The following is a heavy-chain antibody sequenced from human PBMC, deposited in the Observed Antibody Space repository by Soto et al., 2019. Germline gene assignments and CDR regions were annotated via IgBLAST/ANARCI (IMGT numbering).Heavy chain of an antibody. CDR3: ARDQNYCSGGSCYHWFDP. V-gene: IGHV4-59*01. Sequence: SETLSLTCTVSGGSISGYYWSWIRQPPGKGLEWIGYIYYSGSTNYNPSLKSRVTISVDTSKNQFSLKLSSVTAADTAVYYCARDQNYCSGGSCYHWFDPWGQGTLVTVSS. D-gene: IGHD2-15*01. CDR2: IYYSGST. J-gene: IGHJ5*02. CDR1: GGSISGYY.